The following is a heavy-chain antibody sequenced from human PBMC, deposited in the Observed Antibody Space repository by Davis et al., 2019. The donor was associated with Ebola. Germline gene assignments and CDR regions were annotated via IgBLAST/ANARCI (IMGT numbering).Heavy chain of an antibody. CDR1: VITFSSYA. CDR3: ARRGLSFGVVKYHYGMDV. Sequence: GGSLRLSCADSVITFSSYAMTWVRQAPGKGLEWVSAISGSGGTTYYAGSVKGRFTVSRDNSKKTMYLQMNSLRAEDTAVYYCARRGLSFGVVKYHYGMDVWGKGTTVTVSS. D-gene: IGHD3-3*01. V-gene: IGHV3-23*01. CDR2: ISGSGGTT. J-gene: IGHJ6*04.